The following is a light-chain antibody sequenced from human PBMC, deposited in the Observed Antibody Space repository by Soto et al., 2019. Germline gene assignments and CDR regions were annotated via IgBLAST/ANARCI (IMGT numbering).Light chain of an antibody. Sequence: DIQMTQSPSSLSASVGDRVTITCQASQSISSCLDWYQQKPGKDSKIYIYDESNLETGVPSRFSGSGSGTDFTFTISSLQADDTETYYCQQYDNPPSFGQGTRLEIK. J-gene: IGKJ5*01. CDR3: QQYDNPPS. CDR2: DES. CDR1: QSISSC. V-gene: IGKV1-33*01.